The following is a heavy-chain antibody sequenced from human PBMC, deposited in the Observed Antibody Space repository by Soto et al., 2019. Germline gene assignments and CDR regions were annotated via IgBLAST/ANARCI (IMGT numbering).Heavy chain of an antibody. V-gene: IGHV4-59*01. Sequence: SQTLSLTCTVSAGSTSSYYWSWIRQPPGKGLEWIGYIYYSGSTNYNPSLKSRVTISVDTSKNQFSLKLSSVTAADTAVYYCASSNIAATGFYYYGMDVWGRGTTVT. CDR3: ASSNIAATGFYYYGMDV. J-gene: IGHJ6*02. CDR2: IYYSGST. CDR1: AGSTSSYY. D-gene: IGHD6-13*01.